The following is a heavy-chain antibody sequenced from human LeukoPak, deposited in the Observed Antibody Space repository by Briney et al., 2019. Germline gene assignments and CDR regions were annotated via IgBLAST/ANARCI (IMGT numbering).Heavy chain of an antibody. V-gene: IGHV3-15*01. CDR3: GTGSACDI. Sequence: GGSLRLSCAASGFTFSSYWMSWVRQAPGKGLEWVGRIKHKGDGGTTDYAAPVKGRFTISRDDSTSTLYLQMNSLKTEDTAVYYCGTGSACDIWGQGTMVTVSS. J-gene: IGHJ3*02. CDR2: IKHKGDGGTT. D-gene: IGHD3-10*01. CDR1: GFTFSSYW.